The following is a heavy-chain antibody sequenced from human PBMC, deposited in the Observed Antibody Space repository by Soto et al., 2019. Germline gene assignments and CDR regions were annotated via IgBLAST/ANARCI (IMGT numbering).Heavy chain of an antibody. Sequence: ASVKVSCKASGYTFTSYAMDWVRQAPGQRLEWMGWINAGNGNTKYSQKFQGRVTITRDTSASTAYMELSSLRSEDTAVYYCARDRVPRRSSSAAVDYWGQGTLVTVSS. CDR3: ARDRVPRRSSSAAVDY. V-gene: IGHV1-3*01. D-gene: IGHD6-6*01. CDR1: GYTFTSYA. J-gene: IGHJ4*02. CDR2: INAGNGNT.